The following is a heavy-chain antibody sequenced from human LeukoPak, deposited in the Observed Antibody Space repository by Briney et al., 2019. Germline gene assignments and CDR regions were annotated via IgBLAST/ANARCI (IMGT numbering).Heavy chain of an antibody. Sequence: GGSLRLSCLASKFTFNNYAMTWVRQAPGKGLEWVSSISGSGDNMDYADSVKGRFTISRDNSKNTLYLQMNSLRAEDTAVYYCAKDSTMVRGLKPNYFDYWGQGTLVTVSS. CDR1: KFTFNNYA. J-gene: IGHJ4*02. D-gene: IGHD3-10*01. CDR2: ISGSGDNM. V-gene: IGHV3-23*01. CDR3: AKDSTMVRGLKPNYFDY.